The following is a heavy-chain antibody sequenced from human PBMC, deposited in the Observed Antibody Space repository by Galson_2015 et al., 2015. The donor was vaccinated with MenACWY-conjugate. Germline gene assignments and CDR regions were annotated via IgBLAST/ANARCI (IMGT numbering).Heavy chain of an antibody. D-gene: IGHD3-10*01. Sequence: SLRLSCAASGFSFSSYSMNWVRQAPGKGLEWVSYIDSTGETKYYADSVRGRFTISRDDAKKSLFLQMSDLRAEDTSIYYCARERGSIWFGESYDAFDIWGQGTTVIVSS. CDR2: IDSTGETK. CDR3: ARERGSIWFGESYDAFDI. V-gene: IGHV3-48*01. J-gene: IGHJ3*02. CDR1: GFSFSSYS.